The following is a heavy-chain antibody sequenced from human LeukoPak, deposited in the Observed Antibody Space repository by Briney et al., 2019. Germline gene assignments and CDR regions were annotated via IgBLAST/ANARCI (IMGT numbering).Heavy chain of an antibody. Sequence: GGSLRLSCAASGFTFSSYAMSWVRQAPGKGLEWVSAISGSGGSTYYADSVKGRFTISRDNSKNTLYLQMNSLRAKDTAVYYCAKLTGYCSGGSCYPIDYWGQGTLVTVSS. CDR3: AKLTGYCSGGSCYPIDY. D-gene: IGHD2-15*01. J-gene: IGHJ4*02. CDR1: GFTFSSYA. CDR2: ISGSGGST. V-gene: IGHV3-23*01.